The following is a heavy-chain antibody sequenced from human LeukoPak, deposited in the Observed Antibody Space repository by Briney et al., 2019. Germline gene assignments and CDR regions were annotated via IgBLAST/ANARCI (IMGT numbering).Heavy chain of an antibody. CDR2: IKSRAAGGTS. CDR3: TTDPSEGAHFQH. D-gene: IGHD3-16*01. J-gene: IGHJ1*01. CDR1: GFTFSNAW. V-gene: IGHV3-15*01. Sequence: PGGSLRLSCAASGFTFSNAWMSWVRQSPGKGLEWVGRIKSRAAGGTSDYPAPVKGRFTISRDDSKDTLYLQMNSLNTEDTAVYFCTTDPSEGAHFQHWGQGTLVTVSS.